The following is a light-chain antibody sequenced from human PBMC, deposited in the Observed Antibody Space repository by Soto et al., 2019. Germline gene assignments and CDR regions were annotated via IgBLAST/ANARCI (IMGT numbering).Light chain of an antibody. CDR2: QAS. CDR1: QKTNVW. CDR3: QQYNSYPLT. Sequence: DIQMTQSPSTLSASVGDKVTITCRASQKTNVWLGWFQQKPGKAPKLLIYQASILRSGVPSRFSGTGSGSEFTLTITSLQPDDFATYFCQQYNSYPLTFGGGTKVEIK. V-gene: IGKV1-5*03. J-gene: IGKJ4*01.